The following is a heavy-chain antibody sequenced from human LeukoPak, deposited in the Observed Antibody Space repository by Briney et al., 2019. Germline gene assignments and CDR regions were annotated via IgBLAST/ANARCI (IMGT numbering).Heavy chain of an antibody. V-gene: IGHV3-23*01. CDR2: ISGSGGST. CDR1: GFTFSSNA. D-gene: IGHD3-3*01. Sequence: GGSLRLSCAASGFTFSSNAMSWVRQAPGKGLEWVSAISGSGGSTYYADSVKGRFTISRDNSKNTLYLQMNSLRAEDTAVYYCAKDLVPYDFWCGFDYWGQGTLVTVSS. CDR3: AKDLVPYDFWCGFDY. J-gene: IGHJ4*02.